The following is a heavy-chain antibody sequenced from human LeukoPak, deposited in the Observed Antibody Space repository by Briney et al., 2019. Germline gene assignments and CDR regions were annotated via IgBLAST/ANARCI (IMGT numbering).Heavy chain of an antibody. D-gene: IGHD2-2*01. J-gene: IGHJ4*02. CDR1: GGTSSSYA. Sequence: SVKVSCKASGGTSSSYAISWVRQAPGQGLEWMGRIIPIFGTANYAQKFQGRVTITTDESTSTAYMELSSLRSGDTAVYYCAREANHCSSTSCHFDYWGQGTLVTVSS. CDR3: AREANHCSSTSCHFDY. V-gene: IGHV1-69*05. CDR2: IIPIFGTA.